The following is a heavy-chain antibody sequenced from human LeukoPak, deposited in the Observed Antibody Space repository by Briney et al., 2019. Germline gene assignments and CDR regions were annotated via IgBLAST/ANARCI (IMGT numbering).Heavy chain of an antibody. CDR3: AREYSSSHSTYNWFDP. CDR1: GGSISSYY. CDR2: IYYSGST. D-gene: IGHD6-13*01. V-gene: IGHV4-59*01. Sequence: PSETLSLTCTVSGGSISSYYWSWIRQPPGKGLEWIGYIYYSGSTNYNPSLKSRVTISVDTSKNQFSLKLSSVTAADTAVYYCAREYSSSHSTYNWFDPWGQGTLVTVSP. J-gene: IGHJ5*02.